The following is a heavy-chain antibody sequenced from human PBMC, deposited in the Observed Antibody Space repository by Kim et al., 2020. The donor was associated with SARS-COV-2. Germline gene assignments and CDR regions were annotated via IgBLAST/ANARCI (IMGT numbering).Heavy chain of an antibody. V-gene: IGHV7-4-1*02. Sequence: AQGFTGRFVFSLDTSVSTAYLQISSLKAEDTAVYYCARKVPFRYYGMDVWGQGTTVTVSS. CDR3: ARKVPFRYYGMDV. D-gene: IGHD3-10*01. J-gene: IGHJ6*02.